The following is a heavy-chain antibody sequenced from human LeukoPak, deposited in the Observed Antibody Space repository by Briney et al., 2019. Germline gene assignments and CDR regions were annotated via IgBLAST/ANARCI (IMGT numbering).Heavy chain of an antibody. CDR2: ISSNGGST. CDR1: GFTFSSYA. V-gene: IGHV3-64D*06. CDR3: VKDGIGLWFGELSYYFDY. D-gene: IGHD3-10*01. Sequence: GGSLRLSCSASGFTFSSYAMHWVRQAPGKGLEYVSAISSNGGSTYYADSVKGRFTISRDNSKNTLYLQMSSLRAEDTAVYYCVKDGIGLWFGELSYYFDYWGQGTLVTASS. J-gene: IGHJ4*02.